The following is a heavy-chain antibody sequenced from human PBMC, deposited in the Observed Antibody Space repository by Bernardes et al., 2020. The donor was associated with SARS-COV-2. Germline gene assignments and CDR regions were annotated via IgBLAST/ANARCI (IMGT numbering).Heavy chain of an antibody. Sequence: GGSLRLSCAASGFTFSSYAMSWVRQAPGKGLELVSSISCSGGSTYYADSVKGRFTISRDNSKNTVYLQMHSLRAEDTAVYYCAKDLGSGWYVGFQHWGQGTLVTVSS. CDR2: ISCSGGST. CDR1: GFTFSSYA. CDR3: AKDLGSGWYVGFQH. J-gene: IGHJ1*01. V-gene: IGHV3-23*01. D-gene: IGHD6-19*01.